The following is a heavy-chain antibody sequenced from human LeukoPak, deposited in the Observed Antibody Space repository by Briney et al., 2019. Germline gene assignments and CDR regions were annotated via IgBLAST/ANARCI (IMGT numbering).Heavy chain of an antibody. Sequence: PGGSLRLSCAASGFTFPNYAMNWVRQAPGKGLEWVSAISATGRSTPYADTVKGRVTLSRDNSKNTPFLQLDSLRAEDTALYYCAKDIYSGLGNYKRGTFDIWGHGTMVTVSS. CDR1: GFTFPNYA. V-gene: IGHV3-23*01. J-gene: IGHJ3*02. CDR2: ISATGRST. D-gene: IGHD3-10*01. CDR3: AKDIYSGLGNYKRGTFDI.